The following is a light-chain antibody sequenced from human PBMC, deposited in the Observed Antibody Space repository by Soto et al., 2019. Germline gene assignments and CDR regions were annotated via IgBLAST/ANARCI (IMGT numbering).Light chain of an antibody. V-gene: IGKV3-11*01. CDR3: QQRTNWPRGT. CDR1: QSVSTY. J-gene: IGKJ2*02. Sequence: EIVLTQSPATLSLSPGERATLSCRARQSVSTYLAWFQQKPGQAPRLLIYDASNRATGIPARFSGSGSGTDFTLTIITLESEDFAGYYCQQRTNWPRGTFGQGTKLEIK. CDR2: DAS.